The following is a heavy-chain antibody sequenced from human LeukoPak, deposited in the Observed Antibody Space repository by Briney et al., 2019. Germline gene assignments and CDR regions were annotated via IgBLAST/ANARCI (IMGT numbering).Heavy chain of an antibody. D-gene: IGHD6-13*01. V-gene: IGHV1-24*01. Sequence: ASVKVSCKVSGYTLTELSMHWVRQAPGKGLEWMGGFDPEDGETIYAQKFQGRVTMTEDTSTDTAYMELSSLRSEDTAVYYCATADPTIAAVGTDYYYYGMDVWGQGTTVTVSS. CDR1: GYTLTELS. CDR3: ATADPTIAAVGTDYYYYGMDV. CDR2: FDPEDGET. J-gene: IGHJ6*02.